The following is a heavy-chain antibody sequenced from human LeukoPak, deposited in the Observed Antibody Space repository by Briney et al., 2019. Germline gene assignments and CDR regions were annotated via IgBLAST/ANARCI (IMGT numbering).Heavy chain of an antibody. CDR1: GFTFSSYW. CDR3: AKDGYYYDSSGYYYVYYFDY. V-gene: IGHV3-74*01. J-gene: IGHJ4*02. Sequence: GGSLRLSCAASGFTFSSYWMHWVRQAPGKGLVWVSRINSDGSSTSYADSVKGRFTISRDNSKNTLYLQMNSLRAEDTAVYYCAKDGYYYDSSGYYYVYYFDYWGQGTLVTVSS. CDR2: INSDGSST. D-gene: IGHD3-22*01.